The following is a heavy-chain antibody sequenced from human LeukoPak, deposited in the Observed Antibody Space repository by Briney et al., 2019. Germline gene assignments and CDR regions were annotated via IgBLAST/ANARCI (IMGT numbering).Heavy chain of an antibody. CDR3: VRDNSIADRGWWFDP. J-gene: IGHJ5*02. CDR2: TDPSGHIT. Sequence: GASVKVSCKASGFRFTGYWMHWVRQAPGQGLEWMGITDPSGHITNSAQKFQGRLTVTRDTPTSTVYMELSSLRSDDTAVYYCVRDNSIADRGWWFDPWGQGTLVTVSS. V-gene: IGHV1-46*01. CDR1: GFRFTGYW. D-gene: IGHD1-14*01.